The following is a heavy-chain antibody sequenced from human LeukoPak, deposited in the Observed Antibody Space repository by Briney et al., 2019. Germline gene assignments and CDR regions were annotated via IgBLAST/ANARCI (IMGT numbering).Heavy chain of an antibody. V-gene: IGHV4-59*01. CDR2: IYYSGST. D-gene: IGHD1-1*01. J-gene: IGHJ4*02. CDR1: GGSISSYY. Sequence: SETLSLTCTVSGGSISSYYWSWIRQPPGKGLEWIGYIYYSGSTNYNPSLKSRVTISVDMSKNQFSLKLSSVTAADTAVYYCARERQEGHFDYWGQGTLVTVSS. CDR3: ARERQEGHFDY.